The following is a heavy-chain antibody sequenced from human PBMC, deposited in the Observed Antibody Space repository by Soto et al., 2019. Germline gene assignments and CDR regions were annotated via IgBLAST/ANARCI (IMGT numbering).Heavy chain of an antibody. D-gene: IGHD5-18*01. V-gene: IGHV1-69*13. CDR2: IIPIFGTA. J-gene: IGHJ3*02. Sequence: SVKVSCKASGGTFSSYAISWVRQAPGQGLEWMGGIIPIFGTANYAQKFQGRVTITADESTSTAYMELSSLRSEDTAVYYCAREVDTAMVYGIPTGRHDAFVIWGQGQIVTLSS. CDR3: AREVDTAMVYGIPTGRHDAFVI. CDR1: GGTFSSYA.